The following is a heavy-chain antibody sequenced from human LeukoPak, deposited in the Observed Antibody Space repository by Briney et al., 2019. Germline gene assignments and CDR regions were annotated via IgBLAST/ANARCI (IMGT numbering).Heavy chain of an antibody. CDR1: GGSISSYY. D-gene: IGHD2-2*01. CDR3: ARSSTTDANHYYYYYMDV. CDR2: IYYSGST. V-gene: IGHV4-59*08. J-gene: IGHJ6*03. Sequence: SETLSLTCTVSGGSISSYYWSWIRQPPGKGLEWIGYIYYSGSTNYNPSLKSRITISVDKSKNQFSLKLSSVTAADTAVYYCARSSTTDANHYYYYYMDVWGRGTTVTVSS.